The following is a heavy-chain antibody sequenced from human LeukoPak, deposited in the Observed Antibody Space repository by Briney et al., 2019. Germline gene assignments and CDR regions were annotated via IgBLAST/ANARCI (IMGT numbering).Heavy chain of an antibody. V-gene: IGHV3-23*01. J-gene: IGHJ6*02. Sequence: PGGSLRLSCAASGFTFSSYAMSWVRQAPGKGLEWVSAISGSGGSTYYAGSVKGRFTISRDNSKNTLYLQMNSLRAEDTAVYYCAKDYGDSPRGMDVWGQGTTVTVSS. CDR1: GFTFSSYA. CDR3: AKDYGDSPRGMDV. CDR2: ISGSGGST. D-gene: IGHD4-17*01.